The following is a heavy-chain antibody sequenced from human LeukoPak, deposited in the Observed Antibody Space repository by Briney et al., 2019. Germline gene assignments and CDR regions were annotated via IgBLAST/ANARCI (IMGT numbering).Heavy chain of an antibody. CDR1: GYTFTGYY. V-gene: IGHV1-2*02. D-gene: IGHD6-6*01. Sequence: ASVKVSCKASGYTFTGYYMHWVRQAPGRGLEWMGWINPNSGGTNYAQKFQGRVTMTRDTSISTAYMELSRLRSDDTAVYYCARASSYYYYMDVWGKGTTVTVSS. CDR2: INPNSGGT. CDR3: ARASSYYYYMDV. J-gene: IGHJ6*03.